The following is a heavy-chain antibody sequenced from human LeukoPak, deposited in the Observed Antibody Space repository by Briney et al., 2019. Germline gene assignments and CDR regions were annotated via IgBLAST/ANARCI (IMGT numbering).Heavy chain of an antibody. D-gene: IGHD4-17*01. Sequence: SETLSLTCAVYGGSFSGYYWSWIRQPPGKGLEWIGYIYYSGSTNYNPSLKSRVTILVDMSKNQFSLKLSSVTAADTAVYYCARLATVTKGAYYYYYYYYMDVWGKGTTVTISS. CDR3: ARLATVTKGAYYYYYYYYMDV. CDR1: GGSFSGYY. CDR2: IYYSGST. J-gene: IGHJ6*03. V-gene: IGHV4-59*12.